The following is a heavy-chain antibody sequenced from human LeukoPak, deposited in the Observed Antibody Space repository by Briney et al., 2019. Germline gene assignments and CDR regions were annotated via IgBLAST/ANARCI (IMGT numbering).Heavy chain of an antibody. Sequence: GGSLRLSCAASGFTVSSNYVSWVRQAPGKGLEWVSVIYSGGSTYYADSVKGRFTISRDNSKNTLYLQMNSLRAEDTAVYYCARDRCSGGSCAFDYWGQGTLVTVSS. D-gene: IGHD2-15*01. CDR3: ARDRCSGGSCAFDY. V-gene: IGHV3-66*01. J-gene: IGHJ4*02. CDR1: GFTVSSNY. CDR2: IYSGGST.